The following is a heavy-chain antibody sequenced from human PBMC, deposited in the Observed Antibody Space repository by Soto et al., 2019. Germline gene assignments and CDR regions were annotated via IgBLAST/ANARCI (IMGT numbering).Heavy chain of an antibody. J-gene: IGHJ4*02. CDR3: ARDPRRYYYDGSL. V-gene: IGHV3-53*01. Sequence: EVQLVESGGGLIQPGGSLRLSCAASGFTVSRNYMSWVRQAPGKGLEWVSVIYSDGSTYYADSVKGQFTISRDNSKNTLYLQMNRLRAEDTAVYYCARDPRRYYYDGSLWGQGTLVTVSS. CDR1: GFTVSRNY. D-gene: IGHD3-22*01. CDR2: IYSDGST.